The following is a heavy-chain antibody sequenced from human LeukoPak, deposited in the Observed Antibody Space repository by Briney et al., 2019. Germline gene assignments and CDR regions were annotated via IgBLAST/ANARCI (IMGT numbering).Heavy chain of an antibody. Sequence: SETLSLTCAVYGGSFSGYYWSWIRQPPGKGLEWIGEINHSGGTNYNPSLKSRVTISVDTSKNQFSLKLSSVTAADTAVYYCARVYYDSSGYRRFDPWGQGTLVTVSS. CDR3: ARVYYDSSGYRRFDP. CDR1: GGSFSGYY. CDR2: INHSGGT. J-gene: IGHJ5*02. V-gene: IGHV4-34*01. D-gene: IGHD3-22*01.